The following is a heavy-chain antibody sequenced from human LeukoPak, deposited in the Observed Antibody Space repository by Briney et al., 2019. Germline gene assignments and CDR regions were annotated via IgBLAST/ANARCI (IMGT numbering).Heavy chain of an antibody. CDR3: ARETYCGGDCWSDY. J-gene: IGHJ4*02. Sequence: TGGSLRLSCAASGFTVSSNYMSWVRQAPGKGLEWVSVIYSGGSTYYADSVKGRFTISRHNSNNTLYLQMNSLRAEDTAVYYCARETYCGGDCWSDYWGQGTLVTVSS. CDR2: IYSGGST. V-gene: IGHV3-53*04. D-gene: IGHD2-21*02. CDR1: GFTVSSNY.